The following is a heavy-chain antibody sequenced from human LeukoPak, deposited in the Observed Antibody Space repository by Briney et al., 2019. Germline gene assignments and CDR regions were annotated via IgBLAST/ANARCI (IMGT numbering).Heavy chain of an antibody. CDR2: TYYRSKWNY. V-gene: IGHV6-1*01. CDR3: ARDKYHLDY. Sequence: SQTLSLTCAISGDSVSTVYSAWNWIRQSPSGGLEWLGRTYYRSKWNYDYAISVQSRITINSDTSKNQFSLQLNSVTPEDTAVYYCARDKYHLDYWGPGTLVTVSS. CDR1: GDSVSTVYSA. J-gene: IGHJ4*02. D-gene: IGHD2-2*01.